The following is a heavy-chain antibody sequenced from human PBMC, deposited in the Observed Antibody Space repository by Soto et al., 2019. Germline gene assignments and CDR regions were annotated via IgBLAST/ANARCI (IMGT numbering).Heavy chain of an antibody. Sequence: SETLSLTCTVSGGSISSYYWSWIRQPPGKGLEWIGYIYYSGSTNYNPSLKSRVTISVDTSKNQFSLKLSSVTAADTAVYYCARFRSRYCSGGSCYSSNYWGQGTLVTAPQ. CDR3: ARFRSRYCSGGSCYSSNY. D-gene: IGHD2-15*01. J-gene: IGHJ4*02. CDR1: GGSISSYY. V-gene: IGHV4-59*12. CDR2: IYYSGST.